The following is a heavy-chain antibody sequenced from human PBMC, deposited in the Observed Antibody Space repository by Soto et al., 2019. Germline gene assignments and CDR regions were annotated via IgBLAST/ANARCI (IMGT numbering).Heavy chain of an antibody. V-gene: IGHV1-18*03. CDR1: GYTFTSYG. CDR2: ISAYNGNT. J-gene: IGHJ6*02. D-gene: IGHD3-10*01. CDR3: ARNIRRCGKLLQVSNYGMDV. Sequence: ASVKVSCKASGYTFTSYGISWVRQAPGQGLEWMGWISAYNGNTNYAQKFQGRVTMTTDTSTSTAYMERRSLKSDDMTVYYSARNIRRCGKLLQVSNYGMDVWGQGTTVTVSS.